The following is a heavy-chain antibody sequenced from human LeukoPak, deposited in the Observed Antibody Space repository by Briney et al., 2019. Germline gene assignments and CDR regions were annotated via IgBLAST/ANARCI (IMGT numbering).Heavy chain of an antibody. CDR2: INHSGST. D-gene: IGHD3-9*01. CDR3: ARGLNRILTGYRAGYFQH. CDR1: GGSFSGHF. J-gene: IGHJ1*01. V-gene: IGHV4-34*01. Sequence: SETLSLTCAVYGGSFSGHFWSWIRQPPGKGLEWIGEINHSGSTNYNPSLKSRVTISVDTSKNQFSLKLSSVTAADTAVYYCARGLNRILTGYRAGYFQHWGQGTLVTVSS.